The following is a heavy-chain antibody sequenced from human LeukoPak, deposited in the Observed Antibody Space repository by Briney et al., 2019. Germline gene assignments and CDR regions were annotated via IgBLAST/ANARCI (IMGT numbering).Heavy chain of an antibody. CDR3: ARVQVLRYFDWLSPTNYYFDY. CDR2: IYYSGST. V-gene: IGHV4-39*07. Sequence: SETLSLTCTVSGGSISSSSYYWGWIRQPPGKGLEWIGSIYYSGSTYYNPSLKSLVTISVDTSKNQFSLKLSSVTAADTAVYYCARVQVLRYFDWLSPTNYYFDYWGQGTLVTVSS. D-gene: IGHD3-9*01. CDR1: GGSISSSSYY. J-gene: IGHJ4*02.